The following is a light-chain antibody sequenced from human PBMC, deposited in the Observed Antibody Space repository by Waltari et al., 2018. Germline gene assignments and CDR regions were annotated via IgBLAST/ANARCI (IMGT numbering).Light chain of an antibody. Sequence: QSALTQPRSVSGSPGQSVTISCTGTSSDVGGYNYVSWYQQHPGKAPKLMIYDVSKWPSGVPDRFSGSKSGNTASLTISGLQAEDEADYYCCSYAGSYTSLFGTGTKVTVL. CDR3: CSYAGSYTSL. CDR2: DVS. V-gene: IGLV2-11*01. CDR1: SSDVGGYNY. J-gene: IGLJ1*01.